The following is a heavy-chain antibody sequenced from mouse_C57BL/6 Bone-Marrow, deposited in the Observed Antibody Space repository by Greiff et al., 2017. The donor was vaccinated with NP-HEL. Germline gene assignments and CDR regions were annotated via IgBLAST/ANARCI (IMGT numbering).Heavy chain of an antibody. V-gene: IGHV1-19*01. J-gene: IGHJ2*01. CDR3: ARLYYYSSSHFDD. CDR2: INPYNGGT. Sequence: VQLKESGPVLVKPGASVKMSCKASGYTFTAYYMNWVKQSHGKSLEWIGVINPYNGGTSYNQKFKGKATLTVDNSSSTAYMELSSLTSEDSAVYYCARLYYYSSSHFDDWGQGTTLTVSS. D-gene: IGHD1-1*01. CDR1: GYTFTAYY.